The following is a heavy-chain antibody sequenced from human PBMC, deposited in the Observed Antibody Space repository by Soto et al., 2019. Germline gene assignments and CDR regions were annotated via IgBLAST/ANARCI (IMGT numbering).Heavy chain of an antibody. CDR1: GFTFSSYA. Sequence: VGSLRLSCAASGFTFSSYAMSWVRQAPGKGLEWVSAISGSGGSTYYADSVKGRFTISRDNSKNTLYLQMNSLRAEDTAVYYCAKEAPPFYYGSGSSQFDYWGQGTLVTVSS. CDR3: AKEAPPFYYGSGSSQFDY. CDR2: ISGSGGST. D-gene: IGHD3-10*01. V-gene: IGHV3-23*01. J-gene: IGHJ4*02.